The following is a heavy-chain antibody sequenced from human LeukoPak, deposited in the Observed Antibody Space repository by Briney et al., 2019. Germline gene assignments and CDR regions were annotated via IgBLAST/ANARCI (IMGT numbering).Heavy chain of an antibody. V-gene: IGHV4-59*01. Sequence: PSETLSLTCTVSGGSISSYYWSWIRQPPGKGLEWIGYIYYSGSTNYNPSLKSRVTISVDTSKNQFSLKLSSVTAADTAVYYCARGGKYQLPDAFDIWGQGTMVTVSS. D-gene: IGHD2-2*01. CDR3: ARGGKYQLPDAFDI. J-gene: IGHJ3*02. CDR1: GGSISSYY. CDR2: IYYSGST.